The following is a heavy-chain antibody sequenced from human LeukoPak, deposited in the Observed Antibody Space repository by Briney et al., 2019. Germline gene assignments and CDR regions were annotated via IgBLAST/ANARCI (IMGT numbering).Heavy chain of an antibody. J-gene: IGHJ5*02. CDR1: GFTFSSYA. CDR3: AKGGGQWPYNWFDP. Sequence: GGSLRLSCAASGFTFSSYAMSWVRQAPGKGLEWVSAISGSGGSTYYADSVKGRFTISRDHSKNPLYLQMNSLRAEDTAVYYCAKGGGQWPYNWFDPWGQGTLVTVSS. CDR2: ISGSGGST. D-gene: IGHD6-19*01. V-gene: IGHV3-23*01.